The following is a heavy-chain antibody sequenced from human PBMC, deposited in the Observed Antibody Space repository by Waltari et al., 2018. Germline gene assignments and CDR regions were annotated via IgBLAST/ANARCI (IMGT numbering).Heavy chain of an antibody. CDR2: IIPIFGTA. CDR3: ARALTYYYDSSGFEGYFQH. CDR1: GFTFSSYS. J-gene: IGHJ1*01. Sequence: VQLVESGGGLVKPGGSLRLSCAASGFTFSSYSMNWVRQAPGKGLEWMGGIIPIFGTANYAQKFQGRVTITADKSTSTAYMELSSLRSEDTAVYYCARALTYYYDSSGFEGYFQHWGQGTLVTVSS. V-gene: IGHV1-69*06. D-gene: IGHD3-22*01.